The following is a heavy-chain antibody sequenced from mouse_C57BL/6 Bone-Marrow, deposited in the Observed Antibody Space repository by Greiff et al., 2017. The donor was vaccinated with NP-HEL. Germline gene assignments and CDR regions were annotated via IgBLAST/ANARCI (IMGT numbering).Heavy chain of an antibody. J-gene: IGHJ3*01. CDR3: ARSWVFAY. Sequence: VQLKESGGGLVKPGGSLKLSCAASGFTFSDYGMHWVRQAPEKGLEWVAYISSGSSTIYYADTVKGRFTISRDNAKNTLFLQMTSLRSEDTAMYYCARSWVFAYWGQGTLVTVSA. D-gene: IGHD4-1*01. V-gene: IGHV5-17*01. CDR1: GFTFSDYG. CDR2: ISSGSSTI.